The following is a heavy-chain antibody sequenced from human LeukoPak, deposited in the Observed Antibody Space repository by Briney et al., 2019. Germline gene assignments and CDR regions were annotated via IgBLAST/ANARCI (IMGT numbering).Heavy chain of an antibody. V-gene: IGHV1-18*01. CDR2: ISAYNGNT. CDR1: GGTFSSYG. Sequence: ASVKVSCKASGGTFSSYGISWVRQAPGQGLEWMGWISAYNGNTNYAQKLQGRVTMTTDTSTSTAYMELRSLRSDDTAVYYCVRQITVSQNWFDPWGQGTLVTVSS. D-gene: IGHD4-17*01. CDR3: VRQITVSQNWFDP. J-gene: IGHJ5*02.